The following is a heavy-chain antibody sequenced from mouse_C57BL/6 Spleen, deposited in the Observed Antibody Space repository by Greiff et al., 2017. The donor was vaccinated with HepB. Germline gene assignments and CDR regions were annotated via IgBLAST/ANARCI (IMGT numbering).Heavy chain of an antibody. CDR3: ARLVATYWYFDV. D-gene: IGHD1-1*01. J-gene: IGHJ1*03. CDR2: IWSGGST. CDR1: GFSFTSYG. V-gene: IGHV2-2*01. Sequence: QVQLKESGPGLVQPSQSLSITCTVSGFSFTSYGVHWVRQSPGKGLEWLGVIWSGGSTDYNAAFISRLSISKDKSKSQVFFKMDSLQADDTAIYYCARLVATYWYFDVWGTGTTVTVSS.